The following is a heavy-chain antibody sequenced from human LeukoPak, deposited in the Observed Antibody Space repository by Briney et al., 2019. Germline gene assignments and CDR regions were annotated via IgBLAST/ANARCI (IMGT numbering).Heavy chain of an antibody. CDR2: IYPDDSDT. D-gene: IGHD6-19*01. CDR1: GYSFTSYW. Sequence: GESLKISCKGSGYSFTSYWIAWVRQMPGKGLEWMGIIYPDDSDTRYSPSFQGQVTITADKSISTAYLQWSSLKASDNAMYHCARQRRSSGWPNDYWGQGTLVTVSS. CDR3: ARQRRSSGWPNDY. J-gene: IGHJ4*02. V-gene: IGHV5-51*01.